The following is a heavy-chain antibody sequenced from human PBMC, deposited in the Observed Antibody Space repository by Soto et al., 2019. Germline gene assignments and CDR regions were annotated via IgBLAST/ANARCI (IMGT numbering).Heavy chain of an antibody. CDR2: INPKSGAT. V-gene: IGHV1-2*02. CDR3: VYYCAKSNYGGDDYFQYGLHV. D-gene: IGHD2-21*02. J-gene: IGHJ6*02. Sequence: QVQLVQSGAEVKKPGASLKVSCKASGYRFTGYGLHWVRQAPGQGLQWMGWINPKSGATDYAQKFQGRVTMTREMSTNTAYLELSGLRYDDTADETAVYYCAKSNYGGDDYFQYGLHVWGQGTRVTVSS. CDR1: GYRFTGYG.